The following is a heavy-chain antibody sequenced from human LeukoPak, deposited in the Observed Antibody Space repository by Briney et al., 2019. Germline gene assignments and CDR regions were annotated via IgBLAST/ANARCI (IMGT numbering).Heavy chain of an antibody. D-gene: IGHD3-9*01. J-gene: IGHJ4*02. CDR2: ISSSGGST. CDR1: GFTLSDSY. V-gene: IGHV3-11*01. Sequence: GGSLRLSCAASGFTLSDSYMSWIRQAPGKGLEWLSYISSSGGSTYYAVSVKGRFTIPRDNANNSLYLQMNSRRADDTAIYYCATGKRRYSNWGQGTLVTVSS. CDR3: ATGKRRYSN.